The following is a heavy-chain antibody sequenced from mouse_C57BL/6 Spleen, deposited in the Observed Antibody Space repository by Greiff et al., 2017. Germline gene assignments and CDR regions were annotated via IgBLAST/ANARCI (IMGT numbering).Heavy chain of an antibody. CDR3: ARWSSYHYFDY. Sequence: QVQLQQSGPELVKPGASVKISCKASGYAFSSSWMNWVKQRPGQGLEWIGRIYPGDGDTNYNGKFKGKATLTADKSSSTAYMQLSSLTSEDSAVYLCARWSSYHYFDYWGQGTTRTVSS. D-gene: IGHD1-1*01. J-gene: IGHJ2*01. CDR2: IYPGDGDT. V-gene: IGHV1-82*01. CDR1: GYAFSSSW.